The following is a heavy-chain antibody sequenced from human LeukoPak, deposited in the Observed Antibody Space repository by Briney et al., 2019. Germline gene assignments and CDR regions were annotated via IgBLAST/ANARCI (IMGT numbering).Heavy chain of an antibody. V-gene: IGHV1-2*02. D-gene: IGHD3-3*01. J-gene: IGHJ5*02. CDR3: AREEGVVITLGHWFDP. CDR1: GYTFTGYY. Sequence: ASVKVSCKASGYTFTGYYMHWVRQAPGQGLEWMGWINPNSGGTNYAQKFQGRVTMTRDTSTSTVYMELSSLRSEDTAVYYCAREEGVVITLGHWFDPWGQGTLVTVSS. CDR2: INPNSGGT.